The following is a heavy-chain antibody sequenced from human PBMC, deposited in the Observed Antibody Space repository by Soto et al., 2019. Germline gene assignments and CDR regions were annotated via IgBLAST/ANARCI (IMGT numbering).Heavy chain of an antibody. V-gene: IGHV4-30-2*01. J-gene: IGHJ5*02. CDR1: GGSISSGGYS. CDR3: ARAYDFWSGYSPFDP. Sequence: QLQLQESGSGLVKPSQTLSLTCAVSGGSISSGGYSWSWIRQPPGKGLEWIGYIYHSGSTYYNPSLKRRVTRSVDRSTNQFSLKLSSVTAADTAVYYCARAYDFWSGYSPFDPWGQGTLVTVSS. CDR2: IYHSGST. D-gene: IGHD3-3*01.